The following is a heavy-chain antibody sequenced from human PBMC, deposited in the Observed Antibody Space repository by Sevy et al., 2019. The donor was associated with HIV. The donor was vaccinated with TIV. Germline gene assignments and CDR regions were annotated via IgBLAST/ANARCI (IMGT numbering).Heavy chain of an antibody. Sequence: GGSLRLSCAASGFTFSSYWMSWVRQAPGKGLEWVANIKQDGSDKYYVESVKGRFTISRDNAKNSLYLQMNSLRVEDSAVYYCASPGTKGFDPWGQGTLVTVSS. CDR1: GFTFSSYW. V-gene: IGHV3-7*03. D-gene: IGHD2-8*01. CDR3: ASPGTKGFDP. CDR2: IKQDGSDK. J-gene: IGHJ5*02.